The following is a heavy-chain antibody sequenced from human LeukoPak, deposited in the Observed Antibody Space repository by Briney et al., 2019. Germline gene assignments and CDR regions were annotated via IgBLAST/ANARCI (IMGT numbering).Heavy chain of an antibody. V-gene: IGHV4-39*06. D-gene: IGHD3-10*01. Sequence: SETLSLTCTVSGGSISSGSYYWGWIRPPPGEGLGRIGRIYYSGSTYYTSSLKSRAIISLNTSKNQFLLTLTLVTAADTAVYFCAKGRPAEKMSVWFGGPPAGLDPFDIWGQGKMDIVSS. CDR3: AKGRPAEKMSVWFGGPPAGLDPFDI. CDR2: IYYSGST. CDR1: GGSISSGSYY. J-gene: IGHJ3*02.